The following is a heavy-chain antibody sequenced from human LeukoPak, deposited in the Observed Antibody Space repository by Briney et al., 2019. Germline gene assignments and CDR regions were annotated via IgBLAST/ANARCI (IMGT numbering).Heavy chain of an antibody. CDR2: IIPIFGIA. CDR3: ARDDTADSSGYFPRVYYFDY. D-gene: IGHD3-22*01. J-gene: IGHJ4*02. V-gene: IGHV1-69*04. Sequence: ASVKVSCKASGGTFSSYAISWVRQAPGQGLEWMGRIIPIFGIANYAQKLQGRVTITADKSTSTAYMELSSLRSEDTAVYYCARDDTADSSGYFPRVYYFDYWGQGTLVTVSS. CDR1: GGTFSSYA.